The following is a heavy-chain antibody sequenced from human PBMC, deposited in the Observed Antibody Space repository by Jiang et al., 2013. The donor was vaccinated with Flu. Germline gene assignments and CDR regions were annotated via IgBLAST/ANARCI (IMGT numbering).Heavy chain of an antibody. J-gene: IGHJ5*02. Sequence: SGAEVKKPGASVKVSCKASGYTVSNHFIHWVRQAPGQGLEWMGLINPSSGSINYSQKLQGRVTMTRDTSTSTVYMELSRLTSEDTAMYYCARFHRSALDLWGQGTLVTVSS. V-gene: IGHV1-46*01. CDR2: INPSSGSI. CDR3: ARFHRSALDL. D-gene: IGHD3-10*01. CDR1: GYTVSNHF.